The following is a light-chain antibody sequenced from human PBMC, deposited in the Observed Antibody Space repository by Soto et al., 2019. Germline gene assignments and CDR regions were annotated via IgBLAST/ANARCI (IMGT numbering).Light chain of an antibody. J-gene: IGKJ2*01. CDR1: QSISNS. CDR3: QQYGSSPPYT. CDR2: DSS. Sequence: EIVLTQSPVTLSLSPGERATLSCRASQSISNSLAWYQEKPGQAPRLLIYDSSNRATGIPPRFSGSGSGTDFTLTISRLEPEDFAVYYCQQYGSSPPYTFGQGTKLEIK. V-gene: IGKV3-20*01.